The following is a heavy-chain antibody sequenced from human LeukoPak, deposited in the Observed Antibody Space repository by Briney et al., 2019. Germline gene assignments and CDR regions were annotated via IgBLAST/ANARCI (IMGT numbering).Heavy chain of an antibody. CDR3: ARFGVDYDMDV. J-gene: IGHJ6*02. Sequence: SETLSLTCTVSGGSISGHYWTWIRQPPGKGLEWIGQIHYSGKADYNPSLKTRIDISVDMSKNQMSLKVNSVTAADTAVYFCARFGVDYDMDVWGQGTAVTVS. CDR1: GGSISGHY. V-gene: IGHV4-59*11. CDR2: IHYSGKA. D-gene: IGHD3-16*01.